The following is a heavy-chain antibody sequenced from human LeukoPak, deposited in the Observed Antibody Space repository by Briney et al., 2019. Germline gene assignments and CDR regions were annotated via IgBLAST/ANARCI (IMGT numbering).Heavy chain of an antibody. Sequence: ASVKVSCKASGYTFTGYYMHWVRQAPGQGLEWMGWINPNSGGTNYAQKFQGRVTMTRDTSISTAYMELSRLRSDDTAVYYCARLGYSSSWYWEYWGQGTLVTVSS. V-gene: IGHV1-2*02. CDR3: ARLGYSSSWYWEY. CDR1: GYTFTGYY. CDR2: INPNSGGT. J-gene: IGHJ4*02. D-gene: IGHD6-13*01.